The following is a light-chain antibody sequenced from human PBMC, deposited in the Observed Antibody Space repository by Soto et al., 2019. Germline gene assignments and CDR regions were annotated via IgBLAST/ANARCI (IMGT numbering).Light chain of an antibody. CDR1: QSLLHVNGYNY. CDR3: MQTLQTSVYT. Sequence: DIVMTQSPLSLPVTPGEPASISCRSSQSLLHVNGYNYLDWYLQKPGQSPQLLIYLGSNRASGGPDRVSGSGSGTDFTLKISRVEAEDVGVYYCMQTLQTSVYTFGQGTKLEIK. V-gene: IGKV2-28*01. J-gene: IGKJ2*01. CDR2: LGS.